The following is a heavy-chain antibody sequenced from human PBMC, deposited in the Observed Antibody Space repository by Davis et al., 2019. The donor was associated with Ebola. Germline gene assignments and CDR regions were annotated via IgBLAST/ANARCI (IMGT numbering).Heavy chain of an antibody. J-gene: IGHJ4*02. D-gene: IGHD1-26*01. CDR1: GFTVSSNY. V-gene: IGHV3-23*01. Sequence: PGGSLRLSCAASGFTVSSNYMSWVRQAPGKGLAWVAIISGSGDRTYYADSVEGRFTISRDISKTTLYLQMNNLRAEDTAVYYCAKVQSEWGNGRGLDYWGQGTLVTVSS. CDR3: AKVQSEWGNGRGLDY. CDR2: ISGSGDRT.